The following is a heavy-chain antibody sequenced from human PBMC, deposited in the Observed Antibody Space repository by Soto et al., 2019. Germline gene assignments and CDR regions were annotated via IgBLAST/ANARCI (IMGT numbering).Heavy chain of an antibody. Sequence: QVQLVQSGAEVKKPGSSVKVSCKASGGTFSSYAISWVRQAPGQGLEWMGGIIPIFGTANYAQKFQGRVTITGEKSRITAYMELSSLRFEDTAVYYCGRNHRAKDAFDIWGQGTMVTVSS. CDR1: GGTFSSYA. J-gene: IGHJ3*02. CDR3: GRNHRAKDAFDI. CDR2: IIPIFGTA. V-gene: IGHV1-69*06.